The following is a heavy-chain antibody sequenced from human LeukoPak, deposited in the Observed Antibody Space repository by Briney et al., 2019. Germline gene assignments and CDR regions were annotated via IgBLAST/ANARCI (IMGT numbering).Heavy chain of an antibody. CDR2: ITGSGVST. CDR3: AKDSGYTYGLSPYYFDC. Sequence: PGGSLRLSCAASGFTFGSYAMSWVRQAPGKGLEWVSAITGSGVSTHYADSVKGRFTISRDNSKDSPYLQMSSLRAEDTAVYYCAKDSGYTYGLSPYYFDCWGQGTLVTVSA. J-gene: IGHJ4*02. V-gene: IGHV3-23*01. D-gene: IGHD5-18*01. CDR1: GFTFGSYA.